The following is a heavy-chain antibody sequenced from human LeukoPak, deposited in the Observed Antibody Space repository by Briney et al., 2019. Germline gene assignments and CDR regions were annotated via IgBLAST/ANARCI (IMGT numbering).Heavy chain of an antibody. CDR2: IYSDNT. Sequence: TGGSLRLSCTVSGFTVSSNPMSWVRRAPGKGLGWVSFIYSDNTHYSDSVKGRFTISRDSSKNTLYLQMNSLRAEDTAVYYCARRAGAYSHPYDYWGQGTLVTVSS. J-gene: IGHJ4*02. D-gene: IGHD4/OR15-4a*01. CDR1: GFTVSSNP. V-gene: IGHV3-53*01. CDR3: ARRAGAYSHPYDY.